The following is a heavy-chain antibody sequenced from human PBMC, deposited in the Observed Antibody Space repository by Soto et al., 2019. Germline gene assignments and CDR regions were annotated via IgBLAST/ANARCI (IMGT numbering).Heavy chain of an antibody. CDR2: INPKTGDT. V-gene: IGHV1-2*02. CDR1: GYIFTDYY. Sequence: QVQLVQSGTEVKKPGASVKVSCEASGYIFTDYYLHRVRQAPGQGLECMGYINPKTGDTKYAQKFQGRVTLTRDTSISTAYMELSRLRSDDTAIYYCTRGHSPRLEVGDSWGQGTLVTVS. D-gene: IGHD1-1*01. J-gene: IGHJ4*02. CDR3: TRGHSPRLEVGDS.